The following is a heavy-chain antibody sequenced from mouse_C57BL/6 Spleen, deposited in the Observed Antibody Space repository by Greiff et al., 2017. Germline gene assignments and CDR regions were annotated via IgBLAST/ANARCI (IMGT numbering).Heavy chain of an antibody. CDR1: GYTFTDYY. Sequence: EVQLQQSGPVLVKPGASVKMSCKASGYTFTDYYMNWVKQSHGKSLEWIGVINPYNGGTSYNQKFKGKATLTVDKSSSTAYMELNSLTSEDSAVYYCARYWEWYFDVWGTGTTVTVSS. J-gene: IGHJ1*03. D-gene: IGHD4-1*01. CDR2: INPYNGGT. CDR3: ARYWEWYFDV. V-gene: IGHV1-19*01.